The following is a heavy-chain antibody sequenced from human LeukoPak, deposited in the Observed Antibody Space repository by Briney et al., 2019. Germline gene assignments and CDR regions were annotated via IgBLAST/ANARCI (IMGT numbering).Heavy chain of an antibody. V-gene: IGHV4-59*01. J-gene: IGHJ4*02. CDR2: IYYSGST. D-gene: IGHD3-22*01. CDR1: GGSISSYY. CDR3: ASTEGPYYYDSSGYYFNY. Sequence: SETLSLTCTVSGGSISSYYWSWIRQPPGKGLEWIGYIYYSGSTNYNPSLKSRVTISVDTSKNQFSLKLSSVTAADTAVYYCASTEGPYYYDSSGYYFNYWGQGTLVTVSS.